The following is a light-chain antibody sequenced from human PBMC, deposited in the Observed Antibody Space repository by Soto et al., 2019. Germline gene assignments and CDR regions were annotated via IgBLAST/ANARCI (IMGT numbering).Light chain of an antibody. CDR2: DAS. CDR1: QSISSW. CDR3: QQYSVYWT. V-gene: IGKV1-5*01. J-gene: IGKJ1*01. Sequence: DIQMTQSPSTLSASVGDRVTITGRASQSISSWLAWYQQKPGKAPKLLIYDASSLESGVPSRFSGSGSGTEFTLTISSLQPDDFATYYCQQYSVYWTFGQGTKVDIK.